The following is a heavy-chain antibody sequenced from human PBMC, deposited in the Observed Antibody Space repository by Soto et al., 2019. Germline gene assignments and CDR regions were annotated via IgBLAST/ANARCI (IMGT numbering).Heavy chain of an antibody. Sequence: GESLKISCKGSGYSFTSYWIGWVRQMPGKGLEWMGIIYPGDSDTRYSPSFQGQVTISADKSISTAYLQWSSLKASDTAMYYCARHWSLVGSPDSWFDPWGQGTLVTVSS. D-gene: IGHD2-15*01. CDR3: ARHWSLVGSPDSWFDP. CDR2: IYPGDSDT. CDR1: GYSFTSYW. J-gene: IGHJ5*02. V-gene: IGHV5-51*01.